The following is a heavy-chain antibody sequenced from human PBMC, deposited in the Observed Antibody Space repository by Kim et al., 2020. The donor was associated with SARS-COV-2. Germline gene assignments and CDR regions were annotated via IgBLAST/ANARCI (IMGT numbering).Heavy chain of an antibody. CDR2: INHSGST. CDR3: ARGDGAMDNNNYYYYGMDV. D-gene: IGHD5-18*01. V-gene: IGHV4-34*01. J-gene: IGHJ6*01. CDR1: GGSFSGYY. Sequence: SETLSLTCAVYGGSFSGYYWSWIRQPPGKGLEWIGEINHSGSTNYNPSLKSRVTISVDTSKNQFSLKLSSVTAADTAVYYCARGDGAMDNNNYYYYGMDV.